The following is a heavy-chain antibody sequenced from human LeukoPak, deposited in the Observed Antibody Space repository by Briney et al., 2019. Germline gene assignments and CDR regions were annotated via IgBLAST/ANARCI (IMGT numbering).Heavy chain of an antibody. D-gene: IGHD3-10*01. CDR1: GFTFSDYY. CDR3: ARDPFEHYYGSGSYHPLDY. V-gene: IGHV3-11*04. Sequence: GGSLRLSCAASGFTFSDYYMSWIRQAPGKGLEWVSYISSSGSTIYYADCVKGRFTISRDNAKNSLYLQMNSLRAEDTAVYYCARDPFEHYYGSGSYHPLDYWGQGTLVTVSS. CDR2: ISSSGSTI. J-gene: IGHJ4*02.